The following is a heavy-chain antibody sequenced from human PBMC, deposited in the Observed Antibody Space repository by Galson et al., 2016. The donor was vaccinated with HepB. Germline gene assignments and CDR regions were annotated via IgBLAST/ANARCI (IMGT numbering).Heavy chain of an antibody. D-gene: IGHD2-2*01. V-gene: IGHV2-70*20. J-gene: IGHJ6*02. Sequence: PALVKPTQTLTLTCTFSGFSLRSDGMRVSWVRQPPGKALEWLALITWDDDKYYNTSLETRLTISKDSAKNQVVLTMTNMDPVDTATYYCARTPRLYCSGSTCFYYYYAMDVWGQGTTVTVSS. CDR2: ITWDDDK. CDR3: ARTPRLYCSGSTCFYYYYAMDV. CDR1: GFSLRSDGMR.